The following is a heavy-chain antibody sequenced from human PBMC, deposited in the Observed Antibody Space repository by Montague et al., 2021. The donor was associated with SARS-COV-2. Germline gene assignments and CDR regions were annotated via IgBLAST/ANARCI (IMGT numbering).Heavy chain of an antibody. D-gene: IGHD1-1*01. CDR3: AVEVQFHLDF. Sequence: SETLSLTCSVSGGSISNSLYYWGWIRQPPGKGLEWIGSIYYSGSTYYNPSLESRVTISVDTSKNQFSLKLSSVTASETAVYFCAVEVQFHLDFRGQGTLVAVSS. J-gene: IGHJ4*02. V-gene: IGHV4-39*01. CDR2: IYYSGST. CDR1: GGSISNSLYY.